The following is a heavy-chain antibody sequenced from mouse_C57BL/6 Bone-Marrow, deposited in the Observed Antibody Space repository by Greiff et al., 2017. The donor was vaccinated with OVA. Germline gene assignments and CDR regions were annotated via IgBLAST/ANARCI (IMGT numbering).Heavy chain of an antibody. D-gene: IGHD1-1*01. J-gene: IGHJ2*01. CDR2: ISSGSSTI. Sequence: EVNVVESGGGLVKPGGSLKLSCAASGFTFSDYGIHWVRQAPEKGLEWVAYISSGSSTIYYADTVKGRFTISRDNAKNTLFLQMTSLRSEDTAMYYCERSATVVYFDYWGQGTTLTVSS. CDR3: ERSATVVYFDY. CDR1: GFTFSDYG. V-gene: IGHV5-17*01.